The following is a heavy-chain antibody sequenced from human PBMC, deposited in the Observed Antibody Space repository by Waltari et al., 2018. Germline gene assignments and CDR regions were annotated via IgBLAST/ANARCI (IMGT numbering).Heavy chain of an antibody. Sequence: QVQLQESGPGLVKPSQTLSLTCTVSGGSISSGSYYWSWIRQPAGKGLEWIGYIYTSGSTNYNPPLKSRVTISLDTSKNQFSLKLSSVTAADTAVYYCARYQTDYYGSGSYYNNYFDYWGQGTLVTVSS. CDR2: IYTSGST. CDR3: ARYQTDYYGSGSYYNNYFDY. J-gene: IGHJ4*02. D-gene: IGHD3-10*01. CDR1: GGSISSGSYY. V-gene: IGHV4-61*09.